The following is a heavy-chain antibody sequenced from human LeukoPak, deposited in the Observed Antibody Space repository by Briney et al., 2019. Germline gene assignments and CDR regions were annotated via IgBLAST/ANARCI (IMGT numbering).Heavy chain of an antibody. CDR1: GFTFSSYW. CDR3: VRGGESTWS. J-gene: IGHJ5*02. CDR2: INNDGSGT. D-gene: IGHD2-15*01. Sequence: GGSLRLSCAASGFTFSSYWIHWVRQAPGKGPVWVSRINNDGSGTTYAESVKGRFTISRDDAKNTLYLQMNSLRAEDTAVYYCVRGGESTWSWGQGTLVTVSS. V-gene: IGHV3-74*01.